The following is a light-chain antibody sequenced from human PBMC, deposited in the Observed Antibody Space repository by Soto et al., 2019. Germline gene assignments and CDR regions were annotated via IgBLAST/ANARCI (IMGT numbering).Light chain of an antibody. CDR3: SSYTSSGTVV. V-gene: IGLV2-14*03. CDR2: EVT. CDR1: SSDVGGYNY. Sequence: QSALAQPASVSGSPGQSITISCTGTSSDVGGYNYVCWYQQHPGKAPKLIIYEVTNRPSGVSNRFSASKSGNTASLSISGLQAGDEADYYCSSYTSSGTVVFGGGTKLTVL. J-gene: IGLJ2*01.